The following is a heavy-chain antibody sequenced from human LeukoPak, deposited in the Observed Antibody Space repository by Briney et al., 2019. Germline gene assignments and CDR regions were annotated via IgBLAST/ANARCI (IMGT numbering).Heavy chain of an antibody. CDR2: VSKYSGNA. D-gene: IGHD4-17*01. J-gene: IGHJ4*02. CDR1: NYTFSDYD. CDR3: AREDDRSFGAYDC. Sequence: ASVKVSCKASNYTFSDYDITRVRQAPGQGLEWMGWVSKYSGNADYAPKFQGRVSMTTDTSTRTAYMELRSLRPDDTAVYFCAREDDRSFGAYDCWGQGTLVTVSS. V-gene: IGHV1-18*01.